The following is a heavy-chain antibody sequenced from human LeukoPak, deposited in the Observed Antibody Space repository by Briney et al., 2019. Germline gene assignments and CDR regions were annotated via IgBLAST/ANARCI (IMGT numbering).Heavy chain of an antibody. CDR1: GGSIGSYY. CDR2: IDNSGST. V-gene: IGHV4-59*08. CDR3: ARHGGSWTFDY. J-gene: IGHJ4*02. D-gene: IGHD6-13*01. Sequence: KPSETLSLTCTISGGSIGSYYWTWIRQSPGKGLEWIGYIDNSGSTNYNPSFKGRVTMSVDTSKNQFSLKLSSVTAADTAVYFCARHGGSWTFDYWGQGTLVTVSS.